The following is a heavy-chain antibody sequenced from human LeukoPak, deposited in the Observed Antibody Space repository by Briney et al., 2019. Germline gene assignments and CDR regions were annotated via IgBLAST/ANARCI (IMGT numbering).Heavy chain of an antibody. V-gene: IGHV1-8*03. CDR3: ARVTYDYVWGSYRPDAFDI. CDR1: GYTFTGYY. Sequence: GASVKVSCKASGYTFTGYYMHWVRQATGQGLEWMGWMNPNSGNTGYAQKFQGRVTITRNTSIGTAYMELSSLRSEDTAVYYCARVTYDYVWGSYRPDAFDIWGQGTMVTVSS. J-gene: IGHJ3*02. CDR2: MNPNSGNT. D-gene: IGHD3-16*02.